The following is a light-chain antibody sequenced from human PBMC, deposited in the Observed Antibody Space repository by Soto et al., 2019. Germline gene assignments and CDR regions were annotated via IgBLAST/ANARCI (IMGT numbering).Light chain of an antibody. Sequence: DIVMTQSPLSLPVTPGEPASISCRSSQSLLHSNGYNYLDWYLQKPGQSPQLLIYLGSNRASGAPERFSGSGSGTDFTLKISRVEAEDVGVYYCMQALQTPLTFGGGTKVDIK. V-gene: IGKV2-28*01. CDR1: QSLLHSNGYNY. J-gene: IGKJ4*01. CDR2: LGS. CDR3: MQALQTPLT.